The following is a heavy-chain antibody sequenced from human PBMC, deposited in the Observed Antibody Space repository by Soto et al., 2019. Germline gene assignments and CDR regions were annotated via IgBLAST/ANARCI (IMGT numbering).Heavy chain of an antibody. CDR2: ISGSGGST. V-gene: IGHV3-23*01. Sequence: PGGSLRLSCAASGFTFSSYAMSWVRQAPGKGLEWVSAISGSGGSTYYADSVKGRFTISRDNSKNTLYLQMNSLRAEDTAVYYWAKSPTILHYYMDVWGKGTTVTVAS. CDR1: GFTFSSYA. J-gene: IGHJ6*03. CDR3: AKSPTILHYYMDV. D-gene: IGHD5-12*01.